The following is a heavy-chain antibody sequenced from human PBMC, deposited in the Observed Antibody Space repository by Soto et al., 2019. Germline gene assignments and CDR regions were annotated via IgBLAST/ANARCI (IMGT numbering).Heavy chain of an antibody. CDR2: ISGYNSNT. Sequence: QVQLVQSGAEVKKPGASVKVSCQASGYTFTSYGISWVRQAPGQGLEWMGWISGYNSNTNYAQKFRGRVAMTTDTSTSTAYMELRSLRSDDTAVYYCARDDPYWPSHGDKTPWGQGTLVTVSS. CDR1: GYTFTSYG. CDR3: ARDDPYWPSHGDKTP. J-gene: IGHJ5*02. V-gene: IGHV1-18*01. D-gene: IGHD2-8*02.